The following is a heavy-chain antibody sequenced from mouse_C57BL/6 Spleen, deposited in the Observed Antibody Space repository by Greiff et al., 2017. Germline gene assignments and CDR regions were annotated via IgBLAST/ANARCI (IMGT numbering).Heavy chain of an antibody. CDR2: IFPGSGNT. D-gene: IGHD4-1*02. V-gene: IGHV1-76*01. Sequence: VKLMESGAELVRPGASVKLSCKASGYTFTDYYINWVKQRPGQGLEWIARIFPGSGNTYYNEKFKGKATLTAEKSSSTAYMPLSSLTSADSAVYFCATNWCFGYWGPGPTLTVSS. J-gene: IGHJ2*01. CDR3: ATNWCFGY. CDR1: GYTFTDYY.